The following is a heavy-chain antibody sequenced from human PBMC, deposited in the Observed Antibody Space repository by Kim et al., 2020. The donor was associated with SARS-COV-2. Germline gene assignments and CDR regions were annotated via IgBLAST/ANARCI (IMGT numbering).Heavy chain of an antibody. V-gene: IGHV3-23*01. D-gene: IGHD3-22*01. CDR3: ANYYDSSGYYGSFDY. Sequence: DSVKGRFTISRDNSKNTLYLQMNSLRAEDTAVYYCANYYDSSGYYGSFDYWGQGTLVTVSS. J-gene: IGHJ4*02.